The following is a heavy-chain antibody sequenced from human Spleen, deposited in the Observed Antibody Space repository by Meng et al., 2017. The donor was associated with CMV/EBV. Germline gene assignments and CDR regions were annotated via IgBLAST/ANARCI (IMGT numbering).Heavy chain of an antibody. D-gene: IGHD3-22*01. CDR1: GFIFSNAW. V-gene: IGHV3-21*01. CDR2: ISSSSSYI. J-gene: IGHJ4*02. CDR3: ARVGLVLQHYYDSSGYYLDY. Sequence: GALRLSCAASGFIFSNAWMNWVRQAPGKGLEWVSSISSSSSYIYYADSVKGRFTISRDNAKNSLYLQMNSLRAEDTAVYYCARVGLVLQHYYDSSGYYLDYWGQGTLVTVSS.